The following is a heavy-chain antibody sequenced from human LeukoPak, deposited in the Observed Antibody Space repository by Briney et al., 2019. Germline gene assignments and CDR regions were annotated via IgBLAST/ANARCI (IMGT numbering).Heavy chain of an antibody. CDR1: GYSISSGYY. CDR3: ARHGGDRNYYGSEYYFDY. J-gene: IGHJ4*02. D-gene: IGHD3-10*01. CDR2: IYHSGST. Sequence: SETLSLTCAVSGYSISSGYYWGWIRQPPGKGLEWIGSIYHSGSTYYNPSLKSRVTISEDTSKNQFSLKLSSVTAADTAVYYCARHGGDRNYYGSEYYFDYWGQGTLVTVSS. V-gene: IGHV4-38-2*01.